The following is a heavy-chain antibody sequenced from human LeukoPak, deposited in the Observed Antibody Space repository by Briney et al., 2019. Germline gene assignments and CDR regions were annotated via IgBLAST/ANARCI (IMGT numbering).Heavy chain of an antibody. J-gene: IGHJ4*02. Sequence: SETLSLTCAVYGGSFSGYYWSWIRQPPGKGLEWIGEINHSGSTNYNPSLKSRVTISVDTSKNQFSLKLSSGTAADTAVYYCARGRYGSGSYYKTFDYWGQGTLVTVSS. D-gene: IGHD3-10*01. CDR2: INHSGST. CDR1: GGSFSGYY. CDR3: ARGRYGSGSYYKTFDY. V-gene: IGHV4-34*01.